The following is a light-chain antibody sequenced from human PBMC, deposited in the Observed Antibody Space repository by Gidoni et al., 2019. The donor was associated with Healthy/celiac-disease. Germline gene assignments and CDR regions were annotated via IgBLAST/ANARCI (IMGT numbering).Light chain of an antibody. CDR2: WAS. J-gene: IGKJ5*01. Sequence: DIVMTQSPDSLAVSLGERATINCKSSQSVLYSSNNKNYLAWYQQKPGQPPKLLIYWASTRESGVPDRFSGSGSGTDFTLTISSLQAEDVAVYYCQQYYSTPISVXQGTRLEIK. CDR1: QSVLYSSNNKNY. CDR3: QQYYSTPIS. V-gene: IGKV4-1*01.